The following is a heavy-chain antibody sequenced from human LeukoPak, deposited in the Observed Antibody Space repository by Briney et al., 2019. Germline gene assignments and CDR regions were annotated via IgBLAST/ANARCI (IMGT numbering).Heavy chain of an antibody. CDR3: ARAPPGRKGYNPYYFDY. J-gene: IGHJ4*02. CDR1: GFTFSSYD. Sequence: GGSLRLSCAASGFTFSSYDMHWVRHATGKGLEWVSAIGTAGDTYYLGSVKGRFTISRENAKNSLYLQMNSLRVDDTAVYYCARAPPGRKGYNPYYFDYWGQGTRVTVSS. V-gene: IGHV3-13*01. D-gene: IGHD5-24*01. CDR2: IGTAGDT.